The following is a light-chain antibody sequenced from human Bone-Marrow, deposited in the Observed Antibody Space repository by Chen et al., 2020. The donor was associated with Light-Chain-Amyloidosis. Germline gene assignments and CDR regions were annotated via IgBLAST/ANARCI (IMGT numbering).Light chain of an antibody. CDR2: DDS. CDR1: NIGSTS. Sequence: SSVLTQPSSVSVAPGQTATIACGGTNIGSTSVHWYQQTPGQAPLLVVYDDSSRTSGIPERWSGSNSGNTARLTMSRVEAGDEADYYCQVWDRSSDRPVFGGGTKLTVL. CDR3: QVWDRSSDRPV. J-gene: IGLJ3*02. V-gene: IGLV3-21*02.